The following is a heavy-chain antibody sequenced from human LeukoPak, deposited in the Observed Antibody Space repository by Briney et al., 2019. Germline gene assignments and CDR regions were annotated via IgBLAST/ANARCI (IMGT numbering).Heavy chain of an antibody. CDR1: GFTFSSHY. Sequence: GGSLRLSCAASGFTFSSHYMTWVRQAPGKGLEWVGTIKQDGTEKHYVDSVSGRFTISRDNAKNSLLLQMNSLRAEDTAIYYCARSSREAMYAYGGVFDCWGQGTLVTVSS. CDR3: ARSSREAMYAYGGVFDC. CDR2: IKQDGTEK. D-gene: IGHD4-23*01. V-gene: IGHV3-7*01. J-gene: IGHJ4*02.